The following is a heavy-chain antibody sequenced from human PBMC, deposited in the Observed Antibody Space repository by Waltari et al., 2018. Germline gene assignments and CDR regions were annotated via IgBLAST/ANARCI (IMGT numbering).Heavy chain of an antibody. Sequence: EVQLVQSGEEVKKPGESRKISCKGSGYSFTSSWNGWCRRRPGKGLEWTGIIYPGDSDTRYSPSFQGQVTISADKSISTAYLQWSSLKASDTAMYYCARGGLATITNYFDYWGQGTLVTVSS. J-gene: IGHJ4*02. D-gene: IGHD5-12*01. CDR2: IYPGDSDT. CDR3: ARGGLATITNYFDY. CDR1: GYSFTSSW. V-gene: IGHV5-51*03.